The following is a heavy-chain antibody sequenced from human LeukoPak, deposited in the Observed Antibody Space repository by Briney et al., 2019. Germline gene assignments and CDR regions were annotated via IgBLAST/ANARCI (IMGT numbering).Heavy chain of an antibody. CDR2: IWYDGSRK. V-gene: IGHV3-33*01. CDR3: AREFAPYYFDY. J-gene: IGHJ4*02. Sequence: GGSLRLSCAASGFIFSNYGIPWVRQAPGKGLEWVAVIWYDGSRKYYADSVKGRFTISRDSSTLYVQMTSLRAEDTAVYSCAREFAPYYFDYWGQGTLVTVSS. D-gene: IGHD3-10*01. CDR1: GFIFSNYG.